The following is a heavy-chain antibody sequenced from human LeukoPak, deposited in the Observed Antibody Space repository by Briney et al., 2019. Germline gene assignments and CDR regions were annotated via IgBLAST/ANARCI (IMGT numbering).Heavy chain of an antibody. CDR2: INQDGSEE. V-gene: IGHV3-7*03. CDR3: AKDRTLIVVVTIDY. J-gene: IGHJ4*02. D-gene: IGHD3-22*01. Sequence: GGSLRLSCAASGFTFSHYWMTWVRQAPGKGLEWVAQINQDGSEEYYMDSVKARFTISRDNAKNSVFLQMNSLRAEDTAVYYCAKDRTLIVVVTIDYWGQGTLVTVSS. CDR1: GFTFSHYW.